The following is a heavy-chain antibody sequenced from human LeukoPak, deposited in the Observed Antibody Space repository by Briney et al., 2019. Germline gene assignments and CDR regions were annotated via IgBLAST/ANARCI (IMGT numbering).Heavy chain of an antibody. V-gene: IGHV5-51*01. CDR2: IYPGDSDT. CDR1: GYSFTSYW. J-gene: IGHJ4*02. Sequence: GESLKISCKGSGYSFTSYWIGWVRQMPGKGLEWMGIIYPGDSDTRYSPFFQGQVTISADKSISTAYLQWSSLKASDTAMYYCARRPYDFWSGYYYDYWGQGTLVTVSS. D-gene: IGHD3-3*01. CDR3: ARRPYDFWSGYYYDY.